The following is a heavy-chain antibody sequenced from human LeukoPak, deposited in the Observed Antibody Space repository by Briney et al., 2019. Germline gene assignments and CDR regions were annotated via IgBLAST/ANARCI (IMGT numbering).Heavy chain of an antibody. J-gene: IGHJ4*02. Sequence: GGSLRLSCAASGFTFSSYAMSWVRQAPGKGLEWVSGISGSGASTYYADSVKGRFTISRDNSKNTLYLQMNSLKAESTAVYSCAKVPDYNYIYYFDYWGQGTLVTVSS. V-gene: IGHV3-23*01. D-gene: IGHD5-24*01. CDR1: GFTFSSYA. CDR3: AKVPDYNYIYYFDY. CDR2: ISGSGAST.